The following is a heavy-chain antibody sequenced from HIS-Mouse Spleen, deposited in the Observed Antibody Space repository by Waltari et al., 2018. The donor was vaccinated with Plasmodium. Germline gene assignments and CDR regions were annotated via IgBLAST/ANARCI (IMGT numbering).Heavy chain of an antibody. CDR3: AKDRATAAAYYFDY. CDR1: GSTFADLA. CDR2: ISWNSGSI. J-gene: IGHJ4*02. V-gene: IGHV3-9*01. D-gene: IGHD6-13*01. Sequence: EVQLVESGGGLVQPGRSLRLSCAAFGSTFADLARHWVRQAPGKGLEWVSGISWNSGSIGYADSVKGRFTISRDNAKNSLYLQMNSLRAEDTALYYCAKDRATAAAYYFDYWGQGTLVTVSS.